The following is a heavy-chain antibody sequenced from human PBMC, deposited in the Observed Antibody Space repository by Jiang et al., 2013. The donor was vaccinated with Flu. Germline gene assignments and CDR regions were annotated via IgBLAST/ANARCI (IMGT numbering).Heavy chain of an antibody. Sequence: SLKTRVTMSADTSKNQLSLKLSSVTAADTAVYYCARHLGYCPGTVCGTDAFDIWGQGMMVTVSS. CDR3: ARHLGYCPGTVCGTDAFDI. V-gene: IGHV4-59*08. J-gene: IGHJ3*02. D-gene: IGHD2-8*02.